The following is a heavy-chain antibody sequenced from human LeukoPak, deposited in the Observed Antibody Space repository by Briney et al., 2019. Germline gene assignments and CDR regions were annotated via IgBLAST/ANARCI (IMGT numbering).Heavy chain of an antibody. CDR2: IYYSGIT. J-gene: IGHJ3*02. D-gene: IGHD5-24*01. Sequence: SETLSLTCTVSGGSISSGGYYWSWIRQHPGKGLEWIGNIYYSGITYYNPSLKSRLTISVDTPQNQFSLKLRYVTAADTAVYYCARDGRDGSTFDAFDIWGQGTMVTVSS. CDR3: ARDGRDGSTFDAFDI. V-gene: IGHV4-31*03. CDR1: GGSISSGGYY.